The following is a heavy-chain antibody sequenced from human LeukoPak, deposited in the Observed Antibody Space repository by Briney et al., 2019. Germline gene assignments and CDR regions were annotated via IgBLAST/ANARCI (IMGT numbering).Heavy chain of an antibody. CDR1: GYSLRNYG. J-gene: IGHJ4*02. CDR3: ARDRRVELERRGSDY. V-gene: IGHV1-18*01. Sequence: ASVKVSCKASGYSLRNYGISWVRQAPGQGLERMGWISGYSGNTKYAEKFQGRVTVTTDTSASTAYMELRSLRPDDTAVYYCARDRRVELERRGSDYWGQGTQVTVSS. CDR2: ISGYSGNT. D-gene: IGHD1-1*01.